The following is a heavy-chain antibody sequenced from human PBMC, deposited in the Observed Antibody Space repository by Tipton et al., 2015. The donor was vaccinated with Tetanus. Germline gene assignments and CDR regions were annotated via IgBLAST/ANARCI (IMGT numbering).Heavy chain of an antibody. D-gene: IGHD3-10*01. V-gene: IGHV3-53*05. J-gene: IGHJ3*02. Sequence: SLRLSCAASGFSVSNNYMSWVRQAPGKGLEWVSVIYIGGSIYYTDSVKGRFTISRDNANNSLYVQMDSLRPEDTALYYCARAVRGRDVFDIWGQGTMVIVSS. CDR1: GFSVSNNY. CDR2: IYIGGSI. CDR3: ARAVRGRDVFDI.